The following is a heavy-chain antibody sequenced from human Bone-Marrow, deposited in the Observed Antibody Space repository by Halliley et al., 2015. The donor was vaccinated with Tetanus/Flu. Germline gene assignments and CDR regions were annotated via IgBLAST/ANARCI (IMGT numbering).Heavy chain of an antibody. CDR1: GFNFNNYA. V-gene: IGHV3-23*01. Sequence: AASGFNFNNYAMTWVRQAPGKGLEWVSGVGGSGDSTYYADSVKGRFTISRDNSRNTLYLQMSSLRAEDTAIYYCAKDRRSKGVYYYGLDVWGQGTTVTVSS. D-gene: IGHD2-2*01. CDR3: AKDRRSKGVYYYGLDV. J-gene: IGHJ6*02. CDR2: VGGSGDST.